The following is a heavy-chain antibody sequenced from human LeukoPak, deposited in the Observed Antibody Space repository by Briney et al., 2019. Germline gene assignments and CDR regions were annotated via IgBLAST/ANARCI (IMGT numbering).Heavy chain of an antibody. V-gene: IGHV4-59*08. CDR3: ARREQLVLY. CDR1: GDSISSYY. Sequence: SETLSITCTVSGDSISSYYWSWIRQPPGKGLEWIGYIYYSGSTNYNPSLKSRVTISVDTSKNQFSLKLSSVTAADTAVYYCARREQLVLYWGQGTLVTVSS. CDR2: IYYSGST. J-gene: IGHJ4*02. D-gene: IGHD6-13*01.